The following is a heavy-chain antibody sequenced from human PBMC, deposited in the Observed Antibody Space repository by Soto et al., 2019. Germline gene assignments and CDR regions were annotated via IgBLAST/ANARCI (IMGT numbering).Heavy chain of an antibody. CDR2: ISYDGSNK. V-gene: IGHV3-30-3*02. D-gene: IGHD1-26*01. Sequence: PGGSLRLSCAESGFTFSRYAMHWVRQAPGKGLEWVAVISYDGSNKYYADSVKGRFTISRDSSKNTLYLQLNSLRTEDTAVHYCASGPSGRQGWTWFDHWGQGTLVTASS. CDR3: ASGPSGRQGWTWFDH. CDR1: GFTFSRYA. J-gene: IGHJ5*02.